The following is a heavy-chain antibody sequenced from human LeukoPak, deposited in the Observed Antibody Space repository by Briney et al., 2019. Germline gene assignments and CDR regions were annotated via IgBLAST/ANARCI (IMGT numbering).Heavy chain of an antibody. CDR2: IYSGGST. CDR1: GFTVSSNY. J-gene: IGHJ3*02. V-gene: IGHV3-53*01. D-gene: IGHD3-22*01. Sequence: GGSLRLSCAASGFTVSSNYMSWVRQAPGKGLEWVSVIYSGGSTYYADSVKGRFTISRDNSKNTLYLQMNSLRAEDTAVYYCARDPVTYYYDSSGGPHDAFDIWGQGTMVTVSS. CDR3: ARDPVTYYYDSSGGPHDAFDI.